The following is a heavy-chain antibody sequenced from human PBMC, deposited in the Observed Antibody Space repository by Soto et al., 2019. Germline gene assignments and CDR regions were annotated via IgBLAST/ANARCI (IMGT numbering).Heavy chain of an antibody. CDR1: GFTFSRNA. Sequence: QGQLVESGGGVVQPGRSLRLSCAASGFTFSRNAMHWVRQAPGKGLEWVAVISYDGSKRYYADSVKGRYTISRDNSKRTLDRQMNTLGAEERAGDYCVLYGSVDGDFWGQGGLVTVSS. V-gene: IGHV3-30-3*01. J-gene: IGHJ4*02. D-gene: IGHD3-16*02. CDR3: VLYGSVDGDF. CDR2: ISYDGSKR.